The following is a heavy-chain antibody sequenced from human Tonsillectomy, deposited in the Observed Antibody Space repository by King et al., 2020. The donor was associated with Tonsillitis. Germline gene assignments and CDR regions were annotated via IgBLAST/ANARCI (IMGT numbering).Heavy chain of an antibody. V-gene: IGHV4-59*13. Sequence: VQLQESGPGLVKPSETLSLTCTVSGGSISSDYWSWIRLTPGRGLEWIGYIYYSGNTKYNPSLKSRVTISADSSKNQFSLKLSSVTAADTAVYYRARSELLGTTTFDYWGQGTLVTVSS. J-gene: IGHJ4*02. CDR1: GGSISSDY. CDR2: IYYSGNT. D-gene: IGHD1-26*01. CDR3: ARSELLGTTTFDY.